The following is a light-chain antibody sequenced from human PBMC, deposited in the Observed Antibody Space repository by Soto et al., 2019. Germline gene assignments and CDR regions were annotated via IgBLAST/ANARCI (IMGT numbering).Light chain of an antibody. CDR2: GAS. J-gene: IGKJ2*01. Sequence: EIVMTQSPATLSVSPGERATLSCRASQSVSSNLAWYQQKPGQAPRLLIYGASTRATGIPARFSGSGSGTEFTLTTSSLQSEDVVVYYCQQYNNWPPYTFGQGTKLEIK. CDR1: QSVSSN. CDR3: QQYNNWPPYT. V-gene: IGKV3-15*01.